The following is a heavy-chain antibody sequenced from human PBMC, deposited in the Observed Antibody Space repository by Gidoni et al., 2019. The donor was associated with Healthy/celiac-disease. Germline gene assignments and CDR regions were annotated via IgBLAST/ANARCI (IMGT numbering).Heavy chain of an antibody. D-gene: IGHD3-10*01. V-gene: IGHV4-59*01. J-gene: IGHJ6*03. CDR1: GASISSYY. Sequence: QVQLQESGPGLVKPSETLSLTCTVSGASISSYYWSWIRQPPGKGLEWIGYIYYSGSTNYNPSLKSRVTISVDTSKNQFSLKLSSVTAADTAVYYCARTIQRITMVRGVGYYYYMDVWGKGTTVTVSS. CDR2: IYYSGST. CDR3: ARTIQRITMVRGVGYYYYMDV.